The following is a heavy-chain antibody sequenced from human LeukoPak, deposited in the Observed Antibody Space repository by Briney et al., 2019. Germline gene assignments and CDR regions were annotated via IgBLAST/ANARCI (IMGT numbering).Heavy chain of an antibody. D-gene: IGHD3-10*01. CDR3: ARDGGIDGPLLWFGELLPQPFDY. CDR1: GFTFSSYA. Sequence: GGSLRLSCAASGFTFSSYAMHWVRQAPGKGLEWVAVISYDGSNKYYADSVKGRFTISRDNSKNTLYLQMNSRRAEDTAVYYCARDGGIDGPLLWFGELLPQPFDYWGQGTLVTVSS. V-gene: IGHV3-30-3*01. J-gene: IGHJ4*02. CDR2: ISYDGSNK.